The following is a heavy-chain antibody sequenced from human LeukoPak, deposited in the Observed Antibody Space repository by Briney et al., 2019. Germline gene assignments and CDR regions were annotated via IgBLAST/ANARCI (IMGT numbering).Heavy chain of an antibody. CDR1: GFTFSSYA. CDR2: ISGSGGST. CDR3: ATYSSGWYREEDAFDI. V-gene: IGHV3-23*01. Sequence: PGGSLRLSCVASGFTFSSYAMSWVRQAPGKGLEWVSAISGSGGSTYYADSVKGRFTISRDNSKNTLYLQMNSLRAEDTAVYYCATYSSGWYREEDAFDIWGQGTMVTVSS. J-gene: IGHJ3*02. D-gene: IGHD6-19*01.